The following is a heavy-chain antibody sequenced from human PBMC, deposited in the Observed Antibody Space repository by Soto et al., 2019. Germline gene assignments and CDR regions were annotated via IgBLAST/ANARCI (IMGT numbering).Heavy chain of an antibody. CDR1: GFTFSSYA. D-gene: IGHD6-13*01. V-gene: IGHV3-23*01. CDR3: AKEQKDSSTWSELNY. CDR2: ISGSGRST. Sequence: EVQLLESGGGLVQPGGSLRLSCAASGFTFSSYAMSWVRQAPGMGLEWVSAISGSGRSTYYADSVKGRFTISRENSKNTLYLQMNSLRAEDTAVYYCAKEQKDSSTWSELNYWGQGTLVTVSS. J-gene: IGHJ4*02.